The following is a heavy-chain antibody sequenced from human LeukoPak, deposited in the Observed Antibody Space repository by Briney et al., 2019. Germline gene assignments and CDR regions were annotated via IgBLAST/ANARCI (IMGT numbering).Heavy chain of an antibody. CDR3: ARGSPPRRNYDSRGYYSYYFDY. CDR2: INPNSGGT. V-gene: IGHV1-2*02. J-gene: IGHJ4*02. CDR1: GYTFTGYY. D-gene: IGHD3-22*01. Sequence: ASVKVSCKASGYTFTGYYMHWVRQAPGQGLEWMGWINPNSGGTNYAQKFQGRVTMTRDTSTSTAYMELSRLRSDDTAVYYCARGSPPRRNYDSRGYYSYYFDYWGQGTLVTVSS.